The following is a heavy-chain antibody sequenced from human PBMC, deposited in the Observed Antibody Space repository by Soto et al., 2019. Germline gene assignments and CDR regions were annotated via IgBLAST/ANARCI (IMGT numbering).Heavy chain of an antibody. CDR2: ISYDGSNK. Sequence: GGSLRLSCAASGFAFNTYSMNWVRQAPGKGLEWVAVISYDGSNKYYADSVKGRFTISRDNSKNTLYLQMNSLRAEDTAVYYCAKAARGMDVWGQGTTVTVSS. V-gene: IGHV3-30*18. D-gene: IGHD6-6*01. J-gene: IGHJ6*02. CDR3: AKAARGMDV. CDR1: GFAFNTYS.